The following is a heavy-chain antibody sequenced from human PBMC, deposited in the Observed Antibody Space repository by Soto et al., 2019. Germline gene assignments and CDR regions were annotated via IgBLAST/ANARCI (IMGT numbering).Heavy chain of an antibody. CDR2: MGPSGTTT. CDR3: TKGCCLRGEDIY. D-gene: IGHD2-15*01. CDR1: GYTFSNHA. Sequence: EVQLLESGGGLVQPGGSLILSCAASGYTFSNHAMSWFRQAPGKGLECVSAMGPSGTTTYYEDSVEGRFTIARDTSRNTLYLQMTSVGAEDTALYYCTKGCCLRGEDIYWCQGALFTGSS. J-gene: IGHJ4*02. V-gene: IGHV3-23*01.